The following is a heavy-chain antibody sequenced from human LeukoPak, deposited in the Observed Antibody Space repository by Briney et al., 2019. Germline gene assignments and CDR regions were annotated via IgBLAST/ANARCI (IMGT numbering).Heavy chain of an antibody. CDR1: GYTFTSYG. V-gene: IGHV1-18*01. CDR3: ARRDWWAVTGTGDY. CDR2: ISAYNGIT. Sequence: ASVKVSCKASGYTFTSYGINWVRQAPGHGLEWMRWISAYNGITNYAQKLQGRVTMTTDTSTSTAYMELRSLRPDDTAVYYCARRDWWAVTGTGDYWSQGTLVTVSS. D-gene: IGHD1-1*01. J-gene: IGHJ4*02.